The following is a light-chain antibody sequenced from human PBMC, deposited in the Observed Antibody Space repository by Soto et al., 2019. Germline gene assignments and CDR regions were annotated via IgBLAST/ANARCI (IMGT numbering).Light chain of an antibody. CDR2: EVT. J-gene: IGLJ1*01. CDR1: SSDVGTYNY. CDR3: SSYTGSSTLYV. Sequence: QSVLTQPASVSGSPGQSITISCTGTSSDVGTYNYVSWYQQHPGKAPKVMIYEVTYRPSGVSNRFSGPKSGNTASLTISGLQAEDEAEYYCSSYTGSSTLYVFGTGTKVTV. V-gene: IGLV2-14*01.